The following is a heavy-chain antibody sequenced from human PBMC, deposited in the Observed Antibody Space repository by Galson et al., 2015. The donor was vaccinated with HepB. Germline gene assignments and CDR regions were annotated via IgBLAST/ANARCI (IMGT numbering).Heavy chain of an antibody. Sequence: SLRLSCAASGFTLSDYHRSWIRQAPGKGLEWVSYISGNGSYTTYADSVKGRFTISRDNATNSLYLQMNSLRAEDTAVYYCARGGGGRKLDYWGQGTLVTVSS. CDR2: ISGNGSYT. D-gene: IGHD3-16*01. J-gene: IGHJ4*02. CDR1: GFTLSDYH. CDR3: ARGGGGRKLDY. V-gene: IGHV3-11*06.